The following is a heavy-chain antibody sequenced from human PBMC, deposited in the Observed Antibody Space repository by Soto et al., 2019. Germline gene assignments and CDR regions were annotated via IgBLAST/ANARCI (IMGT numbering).Heavy chain of an antibody. Sequence: QVQLVESGGGVVQPGRSLRLSCAASGFTFSSYAMHWVRQAPGKGLEWVAVISYDGSNKYYADSVKGRFTISRDKSKNTLYLQMNSLRAEDTAVYYCARGSLAYCGGDCYWTLDYWGQGTLVTVSS. J-gene: IGHJ4*02. V-gene: IGHV3-30-3*01. D-gene: IGHD2-21*02. CDR1: GFTFSSYA. CDR2: ISYDGSNK. CDR3: ARGSLAYCGGDCYWTLDY.